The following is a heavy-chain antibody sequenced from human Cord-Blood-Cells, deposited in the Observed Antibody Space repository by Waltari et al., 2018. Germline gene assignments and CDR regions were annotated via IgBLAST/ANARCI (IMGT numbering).Heavy chain of an antibody. Sequence: EVQLVESGGGLVKPGGSLRLSCAASGFTFSSYSMNWARQAPGKGLEWVSSISSSSSYIYYADSVKGRFTISRDNAKNSLYLQMNSLRAEDTAVYYCARGGDYGDYPDYWGQGTLVTVSS. V-gene: IGHV3-21*01. CDR2: ISSSSSYI. CDR3: ARGGDYGDYPDY. J-gene: IGHJ4*02. CDR1: GFTFSSYS. D-gene: IGHD4-17*01.